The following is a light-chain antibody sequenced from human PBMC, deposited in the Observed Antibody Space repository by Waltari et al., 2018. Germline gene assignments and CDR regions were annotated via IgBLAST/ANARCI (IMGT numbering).Light chain of an antibody. CDR2: EVS. CDR3: SSYTSSSTLV. V-gene: IGLV2-14*01. CDR1: SSDVGGYNY. Sequence: QSALTQPASVSGSPGQSITISCTGTSSDVGGYNYVSWYQQHPGKAPQLMIYEVSNRPSGVSNRFSGSKSGNTASLTISWLQAEDEADYYCSSYTSSSTLVFGGGTKLTVL. J-gene: IGLJ3*02.